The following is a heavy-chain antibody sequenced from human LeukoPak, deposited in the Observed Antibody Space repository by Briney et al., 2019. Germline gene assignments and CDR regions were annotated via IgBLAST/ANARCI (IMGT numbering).Heavy chain of an antibody. CDR1: GFTFSSYA. J-gene: IGHJ4*02. CDR2: ISGSGGST. V-gene: IGHV3-23*01. D-gene: IGHD2-2*01. Sequence: PGGSLRLSCAASGFTFSSYAMSWVRQAPGKGLEWVSAISGSGGSTYYADSVKGRFTISRDNSKNTLYLQMNSLRAEDTAVYYCAKGYCSGTSCYLYYFDYWGQGTLVTVSS. CDR3: AKGYCSGTSCYLYYFDY.